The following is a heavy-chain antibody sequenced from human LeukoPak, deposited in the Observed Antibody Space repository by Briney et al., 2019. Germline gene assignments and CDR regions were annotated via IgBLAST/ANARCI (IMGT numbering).Heavy chain of an antibody. CDR2: INHSGST. Sequence: PSETLSLTCAVYGGSFSGYYWSWIRQPPGKGLEWIGEINHSGSTNYNPSLKSRVTISVDTSKNQFSLKLSSVTAADTAVYYCARAFPITMIVVSPHYYYYGMDVWGQGTTVTVSS. CDR1: GGSFSGYY. CDR3: ARAFPITMIVVSPHYYYYGMDV. J-gene: IGHJ6*02. D-gene: IGHD3-22*01. V-gene: IGHV4-34*01.